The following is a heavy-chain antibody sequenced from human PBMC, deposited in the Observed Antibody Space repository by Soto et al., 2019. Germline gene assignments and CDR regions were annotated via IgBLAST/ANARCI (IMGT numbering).Heavy chain of an antibody. CDR2: ISYDGSNK. CDR1: GFTFSSYA. Sequence: GSLRLSCAASGFTFSSYAMRWVRQAPGKGLEWVAVISYDGSNKYYADPVKGRFTISRDNSKNTLYLQMNSLRAEDTAVYYCARARIPLDYRAQGTLVTGSS. CDR3: ARARIPLDY. D-gene: IGHD2-2*02. J-gene: IGHJ4*02. V-gene: IGHV3-30-3*01.